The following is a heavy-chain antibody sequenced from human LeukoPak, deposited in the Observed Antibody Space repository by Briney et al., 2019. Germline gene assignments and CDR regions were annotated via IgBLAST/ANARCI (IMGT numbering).Heavy chain of an antibody. V-gene: IGHV4-4*07. CDR1: GGSISSYY. D-gene: IGHD2-2*01. J-gene: IGHJ2*01. CDR3: ARGQYHLLYWYFDL. Sequence: SETLSLTCTVSGGSISSYYWSWLRQPAGRGLEWIGRIYSSGSTNYNPSLKCRVTMSVDTSKNQFSLKLSSVTAADTAVYYCARGQYHLLYWYFDLWGRGTLVTVSS. CDR2: IYSSGST.